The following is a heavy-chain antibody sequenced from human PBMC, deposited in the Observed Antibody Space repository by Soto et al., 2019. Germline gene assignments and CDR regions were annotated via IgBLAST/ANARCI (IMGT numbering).Heavy chain of an antibody. J-gene: IGHJ4*02. CDR1: GFTFSSYG. Sequence: QVQLVESGGGVVQPGRSLRLSCTASGFTFSSYGMHWVRQAPGKGLEWVAVIWYDGSDKYYADSVKGRFTISRDNSKNTLYVQMNSLRAEDTAVYFCAGQGGTGFPNDYWGQGTRVTVSS. D-gene: IGHD3-10*01. CDR2: IWYDGSDK. CDR3: AGQGGTGFPNDY. V-gene: IGHV3-33*01.